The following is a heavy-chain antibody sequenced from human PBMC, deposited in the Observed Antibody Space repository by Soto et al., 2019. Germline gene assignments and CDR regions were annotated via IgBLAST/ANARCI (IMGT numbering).Heavy chain of an antibody. CDR2: ISYDASNK. J-gene: IGHJ4*02. Sequence: WWSLRLSCSASVFTFSTYAMNWVRQAPGKGLEWVAAISYDASNKYYAGSVKGRFTISRDNYKNTLYLQMNSLRTEDTAMYYCARWVYAFDYWGQGTLVTVSS. V-gene: IGHV3-30-3*01. CDR1: VFTFSTYA. CDR3: ARWVYAFDY. D-gene: IGHD6-13*01.